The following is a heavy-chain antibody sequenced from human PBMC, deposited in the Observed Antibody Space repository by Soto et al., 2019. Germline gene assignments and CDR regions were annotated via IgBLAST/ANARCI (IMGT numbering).Heavy chain of an antibody. V-gene: IGHV4-39*01. D-gene: IGHD6-19*01. CDR2: IYSSGST. CDR3: ARHYSSGSRNWFDP. CDR1: GGSINSSSYF. Sequence: TLSLTCSVSGGSINSSSYFWGWVRQPPGKGLEWIGSIYSSGSTYYNPSLRSRVTISVDTSKNQFSLKLSSVTAADTAVFYCARHYSSGSRNWFDPWGQGTLVTVSS. J-gene: IGHJ5*02.